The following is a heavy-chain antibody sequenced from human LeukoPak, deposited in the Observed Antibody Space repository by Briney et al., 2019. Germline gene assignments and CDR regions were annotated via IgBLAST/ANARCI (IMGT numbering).Heavy chain of an antibody. CDR3: ARDAPAPGGGFTDFDY. D-gene: IGHD3-10*01. Sequence: GGSLRLSCAASGFTFSSYWMSWVRQAPGKGLEWVANIKQDGSEKYYVDSVKGRFTISRDNAKNSLYLQMNSLRAEDTAVYYCARDAPAPGGGFTDFDYWGQGTLVTVSS. J-gene: IGHJ4*02. V-gene: IGHV3-7*01. CDR1: GFTFSSYW. CDR2: IKQDGSEK.